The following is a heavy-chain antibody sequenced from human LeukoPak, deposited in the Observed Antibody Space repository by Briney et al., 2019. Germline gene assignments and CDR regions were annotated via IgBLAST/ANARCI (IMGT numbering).Heavy chain of an antibody. CDR1: GFTFSSYD. V-gene: IGHV3-13*01. CDR2: IGTAGDT. J-gene: IGHJ5*02. CDR3: ARGGKFSWFDP. Sequence: PGGSLRLSCAASGFTFSSYDMHWVRQATGKGLEWVSAIGTAGDTYYPGSVKGRFTISGENAKNSLYLQMNSLRAGDTAVYYCARGGKFSWFDPWGQGTLVTVSS. D-gene: IGHD1-26*01.